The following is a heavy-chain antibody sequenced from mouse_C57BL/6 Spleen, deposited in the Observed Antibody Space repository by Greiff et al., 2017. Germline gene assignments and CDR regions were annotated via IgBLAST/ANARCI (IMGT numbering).Heavy chain of an antibody. CDR3: ARDYDEGGYAMDY. V-gene: IGHV1-81*01. CDR1: GYTFTSYG. CDR2: IYPRSGNT. D-gene: IGHD2-4*01. Sequence: QVQLKESGAELARPGASVKLSCKASGYTFTSYGISWVKQRTGQGLEWIGEIYPRSGNTYYNEKFKGKATLTADKSSSTAYMELRSLTSEDSAVYFCARDYDEGGYAMDYWGQGTSVTVSS. J-gene: IGHJ4*01.